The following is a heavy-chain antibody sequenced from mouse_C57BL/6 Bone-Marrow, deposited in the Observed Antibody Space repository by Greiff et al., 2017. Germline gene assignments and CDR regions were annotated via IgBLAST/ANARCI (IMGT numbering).Heavy chain of an antibody. CDR1: GYTFTSYG. D-gene: IGHD1-1*01. CDR2: IYPRSGNT. Sequence: QVQLLQSGAELARPGASVKLSCKASGYTFTSYGISWVQQTTGQGLEWIGEIYPRSGNTYYPEKFKGKATLTADKSSSTAYMELRSLTSEDAAVEFWARERGGRPAYWGQGTLVTVSA. J-gene: IGHJ3*01. V-gene: IGHV1-81*01. CDR3: ARERGGRPAY.